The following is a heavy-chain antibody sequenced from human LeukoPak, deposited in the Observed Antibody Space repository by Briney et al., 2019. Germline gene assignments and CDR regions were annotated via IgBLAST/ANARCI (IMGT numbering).Heavy chain of an antibody. V-gene: IGHV3-23*01. CDR1: GFTFSSYA. CDR3: TKTITMIVVVKSTFDY. CDR2: IGGSGSST. J-gene: IGHJ4*02. D-gene: IGHD3-22*01. Sequence: GGSLRLSCAASGFTFSSYAMSWVRQAPGKGLEWVSAIGGSGSSTYYADSVKGRFTISRDNSKNTLYLQMNSLRAEDTAVYYCTKTITMIVVVKSTFDYWGQGTLVTVSS.